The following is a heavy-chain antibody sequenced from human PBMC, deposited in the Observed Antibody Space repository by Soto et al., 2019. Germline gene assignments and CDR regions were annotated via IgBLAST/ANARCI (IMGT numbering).Heavy chain of an antibody. D-gene: IGHD1-26*01. CDR3: ARGIVGAYYFDY. Sequence: GGSLRLSCAASGFTFSSYWMHLVRQAPGKGLVWVSRINSDGSSTSYADSVKGRFTISRDNAKNTLYLQMNSLRAEDTAVYYCARGIVGAYYFDYWGQGPLVTVSP. CDR1: GFTFSSYW. V-gene: IGHV3-74*01. J-gene: IGHJ4*02. CDR2: INSDGSST.